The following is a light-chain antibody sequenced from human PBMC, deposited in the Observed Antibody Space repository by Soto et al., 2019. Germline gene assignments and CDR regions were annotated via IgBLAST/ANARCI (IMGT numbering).Light chain of an antibody. Sequence: EIVMTQSPATLSVSPGERATLSCRASQSDSSNLAWYQQKPGQAPRLLIYGASTRATGIPARFSGSGSGTEFTLTISNLQSEDFAVYYCQQYNNWLGTFGQGTKVEIK. CDR2: GAS. CDR3: QQYNNWLGT. J-gene: IGKJ1*01. CDR1: QSDSSN. V-gene: IGKV3-15*01.